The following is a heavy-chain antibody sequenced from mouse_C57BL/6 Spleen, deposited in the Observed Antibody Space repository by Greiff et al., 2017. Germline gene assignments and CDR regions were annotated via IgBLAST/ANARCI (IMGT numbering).Heavy chain of an antibody. CDR3: ARNLYYGSRFFAMDY. CDR1: GYTFTDYY. CDR2: INPNNGGT. D-gene: IGHD1-1*01. Sequence: EVQLQQSGPELVKPGASVKISCKASGYTFTDYYMNWVKQSHGKSLEWIGDINPNNGGTSYNQKFKGKATLTVDKSSSTAYMELRRLTSEDAAVYYCARNLYYGSRFFAMDYWGQGTSVTGS. V-gene: IGHV1-26*01. J-gene: IGHJ4*01.